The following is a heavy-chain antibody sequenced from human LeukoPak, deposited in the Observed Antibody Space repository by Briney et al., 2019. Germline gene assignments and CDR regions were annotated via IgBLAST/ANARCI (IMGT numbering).Heavy chain of an antibody. D-gene: IGHD2-2*01. V-gene: IGHV3-30*04. CDR2: ILEDGSNK. CDR1: GFTFSNYI. J-gene: IGHJ4*02. Sequence: GGSLRLSCAASGFTFSNYIMHWVRQAPGKGLDWVAVILEDGSNKYYADSVKGRFTISGDNSRNTLFLQMNSLRAEDTAVYYCSRDRHCIGSTCYGLWGQGTRVTVSS. CDR3: SRDRHCIGSTCYGL.